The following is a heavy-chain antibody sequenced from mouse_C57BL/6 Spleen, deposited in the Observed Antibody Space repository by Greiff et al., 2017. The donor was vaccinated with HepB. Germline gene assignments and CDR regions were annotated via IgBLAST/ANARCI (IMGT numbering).Heavy chain of an antibody. J-gene: IGHJ2*01. CDR2: INPNNGGT. Sequence: EVQLQQSGPELVKPGASVKIPCKASGYTFTDYNMDWVKQSHGKSLEWIGDINPNNGGTIYNQKFKGKATLTVDKSSSTAYMELRSLTSEDTAVYDCARRAGNYEGYFDYWGQGTTLTVSS. CDR3: ARRAGNYEGYFDY. D-gene: IGHD2-1*01. V-gene: IGHV1-18*01. CDR1: GYTFTDYN.